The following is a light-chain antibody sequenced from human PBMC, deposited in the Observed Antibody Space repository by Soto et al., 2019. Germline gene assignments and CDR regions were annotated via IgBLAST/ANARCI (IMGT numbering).Light chain of an antibody. CDR3: QQHNTYPIT. J-gene: IGKJ5*01. CDR2: AAS. CDR1: QGISSY. Sequence: LLTQSPSSLSASVGDRVTITCRASQGISSYLAWYQQKPGKAPKLLIYAASTLQSGVPSRFSGSGSGTDFTLTISCLQPEDFATYYCQQHNTYPITFGQGTRLEIK. V-gene: IGKV1-9*01.